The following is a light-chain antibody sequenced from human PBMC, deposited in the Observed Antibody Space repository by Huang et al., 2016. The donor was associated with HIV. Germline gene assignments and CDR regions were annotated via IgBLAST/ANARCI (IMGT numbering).Light chain of an antibody. CDR2: AAA. CDR1: QSIRSY. V-gene: IGKV1-39*01. CDR3: QQSYSNTFT. Sequence: DIQMTQSTSSLSASVGDRVIITCRASQSIRSYLNWYQQQPGKAPNLLIYAAASLQSGVPARFSGSGSGTDCTLTIRSLQPEDFATYYCQQSYSNTFTFGAGTKVDVK. J-gene: IGKJ3*01.